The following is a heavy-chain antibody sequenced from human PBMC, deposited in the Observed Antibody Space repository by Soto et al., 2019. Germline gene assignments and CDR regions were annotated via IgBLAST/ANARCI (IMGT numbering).Heavy chain of an antibody. CDR1: GYSFTSYW. Sequence: GASLKISCKGSGYSFTSYWIGWVRRMHGKGLEWMGIIYPGDSDTRYSPSFQGQVTISADKSISTAYLQWSSLKPSDTAMYYCARLNYYGMDVWGQGTTVTVSS. V-gene: IGHV5-51*01. CDR3: ARLNYYGMDV. J-gene: IGHJ6*02. CDR2: IYPGDSDT.